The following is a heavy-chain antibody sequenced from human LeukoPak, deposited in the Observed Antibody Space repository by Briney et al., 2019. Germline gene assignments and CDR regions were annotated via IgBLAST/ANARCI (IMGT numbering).Heavy chain of an antibody. V-gene: IGHV4-39*01. J-gene: IGHJ1*01. CDR3: ARRRYYDGSGYLE. CDR2: IYYSGST. CDR1: GDSVSRSDSY. Sequence: PSETLSLTCSVSGDSVSRSDSYWDWIRQPPGKGLEWIGTIYYSGSTYYSPSLKSRVTMSVDPSNNQFSLTLRPVTAADTAVYYCARRRYYDGSGYLEWGQGTLLSVSS. D-gene: IGHD3-22*01.